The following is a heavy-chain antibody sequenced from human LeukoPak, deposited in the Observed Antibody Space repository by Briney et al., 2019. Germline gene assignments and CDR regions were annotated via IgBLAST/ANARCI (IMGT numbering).Heavy chain of an antibody. V-gene: IGHV4-59*01. J-gene: IGHJ6*02. CDR1: GGSISSYY. CDR3: ARCPYYYDSSGYYYYYFGMDV. D-gene: IGHD3-22*01. Sequence: SEPVSLTCTVSGGSISSYYWSWIRQPPGKGLEWIGYICYSESTNYNPSLKSRVTISVDTSKNQFSLKLSSVTAADTAVYYCARCPYYYDSSGYYYYYFGMDVWGQGTTLTVS. CDR2: ICYSEST.